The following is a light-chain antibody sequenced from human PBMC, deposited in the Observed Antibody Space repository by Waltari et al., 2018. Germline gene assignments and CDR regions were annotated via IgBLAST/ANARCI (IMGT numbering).Light chain of an antibody. J-gene: IGKJ1*01. V-gene: IGKV3-20*01. CDR2: SVT. Sequence: EIVLMQSPGTLSVSPGDSVTLSCRASQTVSNRWLAWYQQKPGQAPRLLIYSVTSRAPGTPSRFSGSGSGTDFTLTISRLEPGDFGVYYCQQYGSLPRTFGQGTKVEI. CDR3: QQYGSLPRT. CDR1: QTVSNRW.